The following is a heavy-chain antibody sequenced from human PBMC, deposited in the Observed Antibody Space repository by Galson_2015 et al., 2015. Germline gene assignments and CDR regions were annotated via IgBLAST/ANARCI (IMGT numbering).Heavy chain of an antibody. V-gene: IGHV4-39*01. D-gene: IGHD3-9*01. CDR2: IKNSGNT. Sequence: SETLSLTCTVSGDSINSGRYHWAWIRQPPGKGLEWIGMIKNSGNTYYNPSLKSRVTISVDTSRNQFSLKLTSVTAADTAVYYCATELGVRYFDPSFYSEHWGRGLLVTVSS. J-gene: IGHJ4*02. CDR3: ATELGVRYFDPSFYSEH. CDR1: GDSINSGRYH.